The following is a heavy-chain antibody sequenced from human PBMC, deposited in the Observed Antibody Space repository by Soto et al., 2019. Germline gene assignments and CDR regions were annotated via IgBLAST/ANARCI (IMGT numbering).Heavy chain of an antibody. CDR1: GFTFSSYS. J-gene: IGHJ3*02. CDR2: ISSSSTI. CDR3: AREGDYIWGGEGDI. D-gene: IGHD3-16*01. Sequence: GGSLRLSCAASGFTFSSYSMNWVRQAPGKGLEWVSYISSSSTIYYADSVKGRFTISRDNAKNSLYLQMNSLRAEDTAVYYCAREGDYIWGGEGDIWGQGTMVTVSS. V-gene: IGHV3-48*01.